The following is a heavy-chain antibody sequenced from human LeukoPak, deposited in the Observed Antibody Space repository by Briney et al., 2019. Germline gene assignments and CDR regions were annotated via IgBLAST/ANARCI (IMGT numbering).Heavy chain of an antibody. CDR2: IIPILGIA. D-gene: IGHD3-22*01. CDR3: ASAYYYDSSGYYFGWFQH. Sequence: SVKVSCKASGYTFTGYYMHWVRQAPGQGLEWMGRIIPILGIANYAQKFQGRVTITADKSTSTAYMELSSLRSEDTAVYYCASAYYYDSSGYYFGWFQHWGQGTLVTVSS. J-gene: IGHJ1*01. V-gene: IGHV1-69*02. CDR1: GYTFTGYY.